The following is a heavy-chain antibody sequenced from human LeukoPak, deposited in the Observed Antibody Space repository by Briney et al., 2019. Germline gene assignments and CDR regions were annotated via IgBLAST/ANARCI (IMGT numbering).Heavy chain of an antibody. CDR3: ATRYCSSTSCSNPFDY. CDR1: GFTFDDYA. Sequence: GGSLRLSCAASGFTFDDYAMHWVRHAPGKGLEWVSGISWNSGSIGYADSVKGRFTISRDNAKNSLYLQMNSLRAEDTALYYCATRYCSSTSCSNPFDYWGQGTLVTVSS. V-gene: IGHV3-9*01. D-gene: IGHD2-2*01. CDR2: ISWNSGSI. J-gene: IGHJ4*02.